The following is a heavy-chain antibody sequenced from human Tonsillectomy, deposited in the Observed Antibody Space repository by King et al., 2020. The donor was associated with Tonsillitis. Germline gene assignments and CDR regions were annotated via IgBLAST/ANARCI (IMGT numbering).Heavy chain of an antibody. Sequence: VQLQESGPGLVKPSETLSLTCTVSGGSISSSYWSWIRQPPGKGMEWIGYIYYSGSTNYNPSLKSRVTISVDTSKNQFSLKLSSVTAADTAVYYCARGRRGDSGGYYKNLYWNYWGQGTLVTVSS. CDR3: ARGRRGDSGGYYKNLYWNY. J-gene: IGHJ4*02. D-gene: IGHD3-22*01. V-gene: IGHV4-59*01. CDR1: GGSISSSY. CDR2: IYYSGST.